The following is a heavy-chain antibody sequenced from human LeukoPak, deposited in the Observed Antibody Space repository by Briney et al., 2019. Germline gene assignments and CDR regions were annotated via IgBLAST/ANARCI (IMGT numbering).Heavy chain of an antibody. V-gene: IGHV1-3*01. D-gene: IGHD4-17*01. CDR1: GYSFSDYA. CDR3: ARGRWTATETTYYLDY. Sequence: EASVKVSCKASGYSFSDYAIQWVRQAPGQGLEWMAWINAGNGKTKYSQNFQGRGTITRDRSASTDYMELSSLRSEDTSIYYCARGRWTATETTYYLDYWGQGTLVTVSS. CDR2: INAGNGKT. J-gene: IGHJ4*02.